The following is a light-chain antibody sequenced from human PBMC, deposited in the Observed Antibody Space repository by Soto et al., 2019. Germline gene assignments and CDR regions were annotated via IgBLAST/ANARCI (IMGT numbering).Light chain of an antibody. J-gene: IGLJ2*01. CDR1: SGHSNYA. CDR3: QTWGTGSYVI. Sequence: QLVLTQSPSASASLGASVKLTCTRSSGHSNYAIAGHQQQPEKGPRYLMNLNSNGSHSKGDGIPDRFSGSSSGAERCLTISSLQSEDEADCYCQTWGTGSYVIFGGGTKLTVL. CDR2: LNSNGSH. V-gene: IGLV4-69*02.